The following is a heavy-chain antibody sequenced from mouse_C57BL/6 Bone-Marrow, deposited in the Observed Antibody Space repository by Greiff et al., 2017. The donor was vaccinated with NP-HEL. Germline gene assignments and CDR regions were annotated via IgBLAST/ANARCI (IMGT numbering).Heavy chain of an antibody. V-gene: IGHV1-26*01. CDR1: GYTFTDYY. J-gene: IGHJ4*01. CDR2: INPNNGGT. CDR3: ARGGLRARYYYAMDY. Sequence: EVQLQQSGPELVKPGASVKISCKASGYTFTDYYMNWVKQSHGKSLEWIGDINPNNGGTSYNQKFKGKATLTVDKSSSTAYMELRSLTSEDSAVYYCARGGLRARYYYAMDYWGQGTSVTVSS. D-gene: IGHD2-2*01.